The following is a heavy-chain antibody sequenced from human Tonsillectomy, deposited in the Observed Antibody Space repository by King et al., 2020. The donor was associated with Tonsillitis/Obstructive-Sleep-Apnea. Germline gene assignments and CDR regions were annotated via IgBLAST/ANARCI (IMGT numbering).Heavy chain of an antibody. D-gene: IGHD2-15*01. V-gene: IGHV1-3*01. Sequence: QLVQSGAEVKKPGASVKVSCKASGYTFTSYAIHWVRQAPGQRLEWMGWINADNGNTEYSQKFQGRVTFTRDTAASTAYMELSSLRSEDKAVYYCARRGVVAATPGKYWGQGSLVTVSS. CDR2: INADNGNT. CDR1: GYTFTSYA. J-gene: IGHJ4*02. CDR3: ARRGVVAATPGKY.